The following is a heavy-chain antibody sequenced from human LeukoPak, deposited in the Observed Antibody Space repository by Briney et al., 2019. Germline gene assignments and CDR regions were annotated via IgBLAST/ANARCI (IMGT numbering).Heavy chain of an antibody. D-gene: IGHD3-10*01. CDR3: ARQLGWAYGSGSYYRH. CDR2: INHSGST. Sequence: SETLSLTCAVYGGSFSGYYWSWIRQPPGKGLEWIGEINHSGSTNYNPSLKSRVTISVDTSKNQFSLKLSSVTAADTAVYYCARQLGWAYGSGSYYRHWGQGTLVTVSS. J-gene: IGHJ4*02. V-gene: IGHV4-34*01. CDR1: GGSFSGYY.